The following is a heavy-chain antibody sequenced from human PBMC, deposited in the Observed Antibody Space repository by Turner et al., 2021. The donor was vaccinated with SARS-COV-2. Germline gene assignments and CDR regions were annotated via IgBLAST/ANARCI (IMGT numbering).Heavy chain of an antibody. J-gene: IGHJ4*02. CDR3: ATGSGSYYFSPTYYFDY. V-gene: IGHV3-33*01. CDR2: IWYDGSNK. Sequence: VQLVESGGGVVQPGRSLRLSCAASGFPFSNYGMHWVRQAPGKGLEWVAVIWYDGSNKYYADSVKGRFTISRDNSKNTLYLQMNSLRAEDTAVYYCATGSGSYYFSPTYYFDYWGQGTLVTVSS. CDR1: GFPFSNYG. D-gene: IGHD1-26*01.